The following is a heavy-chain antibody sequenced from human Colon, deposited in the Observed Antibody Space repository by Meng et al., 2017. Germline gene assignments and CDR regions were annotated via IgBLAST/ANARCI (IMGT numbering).Heavy chain of an antibody. Sequence: SETLSLTCTVSGGSISNYYWHWIRQPPGKGLEWIGYIYYTGSTNYNPSLKSRVTISVDTSKNQFSLKLRSVTAADTAVYYCASLDLDSNDSSSWGQGTLVTVSS. J-gene: IGHJ5*02. CDR2: IYYTGST. D-gene: IGHD1-1*01. CDR1: GGSISNYY. V-gene: IGHV4-59*01. CDR3: ASLDLDSNDSSS.